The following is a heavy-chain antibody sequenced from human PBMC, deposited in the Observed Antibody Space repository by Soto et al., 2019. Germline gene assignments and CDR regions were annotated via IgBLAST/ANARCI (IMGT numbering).Heavy chain of an antibody. CDR1: GYNFATYW. D-gene: IGHD3-16*01. J-gene: IGHJ5*02. CDR2: IYPGDSDS. V-gene: IGHV5-51*01. CDR3: ARQGFYADYASNYFGP. Sequence: GESLKISCEGFGYNFATYWIAWVRQMPGKGLEYMGIIYPGDSDSRYSPSFQGQVTFSADKSISTAYMQWSSLKASDTAMHYCARQGFYADYASNYFGPWGQGTRVTVSS.